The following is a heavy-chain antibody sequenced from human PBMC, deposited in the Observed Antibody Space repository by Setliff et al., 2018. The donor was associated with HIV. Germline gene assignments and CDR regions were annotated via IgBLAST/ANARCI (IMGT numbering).Heavy chain of an antibody. D-gene: IGHD3-16*01. J-gene: IGHJ6*03. V-gene: IGHV3-23*01. CDR3: AREESSSSWGYYHYYMDV. CDR2: ISGSGDST. Sequence: GGSLRLSCAASGFTFSSYEMNWVRQAPGKGLEWVSCISGSGDSTYYAESVKGRFTISRDNSNNMLYLQMNSLRAEDTAVYYCAREESSSSWGYYHYYMDVWGKGTTVTVSS. CDR1: GFTFSSYE.